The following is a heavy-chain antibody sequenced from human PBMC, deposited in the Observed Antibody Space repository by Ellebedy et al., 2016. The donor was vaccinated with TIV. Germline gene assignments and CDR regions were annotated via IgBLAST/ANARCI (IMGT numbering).Heavy chain of an antibody. CDR3: ARVLPLYYYDSSGYYPPSEGWFDP. CDR2: TYYRSKWYN. D-gene: IGHD3-22*01. V-gene: IGHV6-1*01. Sequence: SQTLSLTCXISGDSVSSNSAAWNWIRQSPSRGLEWLGRTYYRSKWYNDYAVSVKSRITINPDTSKNQFSLQLNSVTPEDTAVYYCARVLPLYYYDSSGYYPPSEGWFDPWGQGTLVTVSS. J-gene: IGHJ5*02. CDR1: GDSVSSNSAA.